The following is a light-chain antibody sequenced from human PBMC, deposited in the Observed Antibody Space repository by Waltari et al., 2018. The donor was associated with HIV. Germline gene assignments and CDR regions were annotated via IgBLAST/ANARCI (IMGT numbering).Light chain of an antibody. V-gene: IGLV1-40*01. Sequence: QSVLTQPPSVSGAPGQRVTISCAGSRSNIGSVYDVHWDQQLPGTAPKLLIYANNIRPSGVPDRFSGSKSGTSASLAITGLQAEDEGFYFCQSYDSSLSGSEIFGGGTKLTVL. J-gene: IGLJ2*01. CDR3: QSYDSSLSGSEI. CDR1: RSNIGSVYD. CDR2: ANN.